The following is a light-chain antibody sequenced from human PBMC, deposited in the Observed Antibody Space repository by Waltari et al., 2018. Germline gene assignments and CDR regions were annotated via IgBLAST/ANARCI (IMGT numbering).Light chain of an antibody. CDR3: SSYTTSSAPGV. CDR1: DSDVGAYDF. Sequence: QSALTQPASVSGSPGQSITISCSGTDSDVGAYDFVSWYQQHQGKAPHLIIYEVSQRPSGISNRFSASKSGNTASLTISGLQAEDEADYYCSSYTTSSAPGVFGTGTRVTVL. J-gene: IGLJ1*01. V-gene: IGLV2-14*01. CDR2: EVS.